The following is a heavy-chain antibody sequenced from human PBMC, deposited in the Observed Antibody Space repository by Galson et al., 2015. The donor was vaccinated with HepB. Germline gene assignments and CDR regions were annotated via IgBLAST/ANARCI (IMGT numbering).Heavy chain of an antibody. CDR1: GFTFSSYG. J-gene: IGHJ4*02. V-gene: IGHV3-30*18. CDR3: AKGRGGWFLAPDLDY. Sequence: SLRLSCAASGFTFSSYGMHWVRQAPGKGLEWVAVISYDGSNKYYADSVKGRFTISRDNSKSTLYLQMNSLRAEDTAVHYCAKGRGGWFLAPDLDYWGQGTLVTVSS. CDR2: ISYDGSNK. D-gene: IGHD3-10*01.